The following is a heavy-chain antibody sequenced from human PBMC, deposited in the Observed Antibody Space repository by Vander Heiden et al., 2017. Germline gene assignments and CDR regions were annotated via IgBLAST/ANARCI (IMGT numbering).Heavy chain of an antibody. CDR3: VKGRVPARRLEGLGE. Sequence: EVQLVESGGGLVQPGGSLRLSCSASGFTFEAYAIPWVRQPPGKGLEWLSGIVWHSGSIGYADSVKGRFTISRDNAMKSLYLQMNNLKSEDTAFYFCVKGRVPARRLEGLGEWGQGTLVAVSS. J-gene: IGHJ4*02. V-gene: IGHV3-9*01. D-gene: IGHD6-6*01. CDR2: IVWHSGSI. CDR1: GFTFEAYA.